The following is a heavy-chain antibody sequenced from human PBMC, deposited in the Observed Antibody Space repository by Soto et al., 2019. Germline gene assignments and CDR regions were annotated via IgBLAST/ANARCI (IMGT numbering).Heavy chain of an antibody. D-gene: IGHD6-13*01. CDR1: GFIFSEYT. Sequence: EVQLVESGGDLVQPGGSLRLSCAASGFIFSEYTMTWVRQAPGRGLEFVSHISSSGDAIFYAESVKGRFTVSRDNAKNSLYLQMNTLRHDDTAVYFCAREHCGSTWFVGVYYFFGMDVWGPGTAVTVSS. CDR3: AREHCGSTWFVGVYYFFGMDV. V-gene: IGHV3-48*02. CDR2: ISSSGDAI. J-gene: IGHJ6*02.